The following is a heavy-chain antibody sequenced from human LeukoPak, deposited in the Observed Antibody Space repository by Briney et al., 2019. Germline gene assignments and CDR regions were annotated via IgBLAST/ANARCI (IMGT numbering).Heavy chain of an antibody. Sequence: SETLSLTCTVSGGSISSSSYYWGWIRQPPGKGLEWIGSIYYSGSTYYNPSLKSRVTISVDTSKNQFSLKLSSVTAADTAVYYCARTVLGIQLRVVTEGSYYYYYMDVWGKGTTVTVSS. CDR2: IYYSGST. CDR1: GGSISSSSYY. CDR3: ARTVLGIQLRVVTEGSYYYYYMDV. J-gene: IGHJ6*03. D-gene: IGHD3-3*01. V-gene: IGHV4-39*07.